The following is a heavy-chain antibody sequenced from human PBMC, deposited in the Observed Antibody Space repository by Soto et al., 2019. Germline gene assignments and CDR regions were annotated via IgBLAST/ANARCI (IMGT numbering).Heavy chain of an antibody. Sequence: QVQLVESGGGVVQPGRSLRLSCVASGFTFSSYGMHWVRQAPGKGPEWVAVISSNGNNENYADSVGGRFTISRDNSKNTLYLQMNSLRPEDTAVYYCAKEALVVGITRVYFDYWGQGTLVTVSS. CDR1: GFTFSSYG. CDR2: ISSNGNNE. J-gene: IGHJ4*02. CDR3: AKEALVVGITRVYFDY. V-gene: IGHV3-30*18. D-gene: IGHD3-22*01.